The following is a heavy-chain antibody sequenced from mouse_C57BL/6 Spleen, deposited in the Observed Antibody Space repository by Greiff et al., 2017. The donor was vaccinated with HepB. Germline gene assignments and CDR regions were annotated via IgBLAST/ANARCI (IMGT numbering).Heavy chain of an antibody. CDR1: GYTFTSYW. V-gene: IGHV1-52*01. CDR2: IDPSDSET. J-gene: IGHJ2*01. CDR3: ARSGYYGPFFDY. Sequence: QVHVKQPGAELVRPGSSVKLSCKASGYTFTSYWMHWVKQRPIQGLEWIGNIDPSDSETHYNQKFKDKATLTVDKSSSTAYMQLSSLTSEDSAVYYCARSGYYGPFFDYWGQGTTLTVSS. D-gene: IGHD1-1*01.